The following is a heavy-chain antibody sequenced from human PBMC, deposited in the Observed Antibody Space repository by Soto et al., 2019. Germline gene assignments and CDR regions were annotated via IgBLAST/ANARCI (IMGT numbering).Heavy chain of an antibody. CDR2: ISAYTGNT. J-gene: IGHJ5*02. CDR1: GYTFTSYG. Sequence: GASVKVSCKASGYTFTSYGISWVRQAPGQGLEWMGWISAYTGNTNYAQKLQGRVTMTTDTSTSTAYMELRSLRSDDTAVYYCARVTAPNIVLVPAAKRFDPWGQGTLLTVSS. CDR3: ARVTAPNIVLVPAAKRFDP. V-gene: IGHV1-18*01. D-gene: IGHD2-2*01.